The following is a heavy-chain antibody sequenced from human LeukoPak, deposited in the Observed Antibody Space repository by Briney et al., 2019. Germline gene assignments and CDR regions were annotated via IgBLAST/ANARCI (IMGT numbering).Heavy chain of an antibody. D-gene: IGHD3-22*01. J-gene: IGHJ5*02. V-gene: IGHV5-51*01. CDR3: ARQGSHSSGYINWFDP. CDR1: GYSFTNYW. Sequence: GESLKISCKGSGYSFTNYWIAWVRQVPGKGLEWMWIIYPGDSDTRYSPSFQGQVTISADKSTSTAYLQWGSLKASDTAMYYCARQGSHSSGYINWFDPWGQGTLVTVSS. CDR2: IYPGDSDT.